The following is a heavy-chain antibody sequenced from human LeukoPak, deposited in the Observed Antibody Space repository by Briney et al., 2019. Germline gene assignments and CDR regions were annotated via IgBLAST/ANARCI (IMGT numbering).Heavy chain of an antibody. J-gene: IGHJ4*02. V-gene: IGHV3-33*01. CDR3: ARSAVGYHYFDY. D-gene: IGHD5-18*01. Sequence: TGRSLRLSCAASGFMFSSYDMHWVRQAPGKGLEWVTVIWSDGSNTYSADSVKGRFTVSRDNSKNTLYLQMNSLRAEDTAVYYCARSAVGYHYFDYWGQGALVTVSS. CDR1: GFMFSSYD. CDR2: IWSDGSNT.